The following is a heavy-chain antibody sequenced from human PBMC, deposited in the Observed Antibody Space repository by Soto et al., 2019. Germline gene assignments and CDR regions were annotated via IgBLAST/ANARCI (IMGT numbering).Heavy chain of an antibody. CDR2: ISGSGGST. J-gene: IGHJ6*02. Sequence: GGSLRLSCAASGFTFSSYAMSWVRQAPGKGLEWVSAISGSGGSTYYADSVKGRFTISRDNSKNTLYLQMNSLRAEDTAVYYCAKHSGSYHTGGKYYYYGMDVWGQGTTVTVSS. CDR3: AKHSGSYHTGGKYYYYGMDV. V-gene: IGHV3-23*01. D-gene: IGHD1-26*01. CDR1: GFTFSSYA.